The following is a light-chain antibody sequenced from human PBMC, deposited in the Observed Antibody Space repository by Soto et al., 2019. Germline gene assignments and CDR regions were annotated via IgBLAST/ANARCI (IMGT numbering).Light chain of an antibody. J-gene: IGKJ4*01. V-gene: IGKV3-15*01. CDR2: GAS. CDR3: QHDVILPLT. Sequence: EIVMTQSPATLSVSPGERATLSCRASQSVSSNLAWYQQKPGQAPRLLIYGASTRATGIPARFSGSGSGAEFTLTISSLQSEDFAVYYCQHDVILPLTFGGGTNVDIK. CDR1: QSVSSN.